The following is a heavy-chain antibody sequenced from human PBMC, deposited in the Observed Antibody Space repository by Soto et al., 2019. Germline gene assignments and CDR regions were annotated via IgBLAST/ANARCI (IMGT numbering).Heavy chain of an antibody. Sequence: EVQLVESGGGLVQPGRSLRLSCAASGFTFDDYAMHWVRQAPGKGLEWVSGISWNSGSIGYADSVKGRFTISRDNAKNSLYLQMNSLRAEDTALYYCAKDIGTTVTTSIYGMDVWGQGTTVTVSS. CDR3: AKDIGTTVTTSIYGMDV. J-gene: IGHJ6*02. CDR2: ISWNSGSI. V-gene: IGHV3-9*01. CDR1: GFTFDDYA. D-gene: IGHD4-4*01.